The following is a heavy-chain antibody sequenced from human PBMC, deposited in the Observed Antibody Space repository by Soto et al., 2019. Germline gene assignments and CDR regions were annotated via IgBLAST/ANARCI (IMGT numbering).Heavy chain of an antibody. CDR3: ARDGGSGSYFFWFDP. V-gene: IGHV4-30-2*01. Sequence: SETLSLTCAVSGGSISSGGYSWRWIRQPPGKGLEWIGYIYHSGSTYYNPSLKSRVTISVDRSKNQFSLKLSSVTAADTAVYYCARDGGSGSYFFWFDPWGQGTLVTVFS. D-gene: IGHD3-10*01. CDR1: GGSISSGGYS. J-gene: IGHJ5*02. CDR2: IYHSGST.